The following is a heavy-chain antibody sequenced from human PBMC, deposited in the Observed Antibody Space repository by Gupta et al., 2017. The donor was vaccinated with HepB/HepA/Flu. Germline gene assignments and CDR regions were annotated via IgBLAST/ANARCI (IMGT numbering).Heavy chain of an antibody. D-gene: IGHD2-21*02. J-gene: IGHJ4*02. Sequence: QVQLHNTGPRLVEHSATLSLTCADSGYSISCGYYWNWKRKPPRKGLEWIGSIYHSGSTYYNPSLKSRVTISVDTSKNQFSLKLSSVTAADTAVYYCARESDCGGDCYSVFDYWGQGTLVTVSS. V-gene: IGHV4-38-2*02. CDR2: IYHSGST. CDR1: GYSISCGYY. CDR3: ARESDCGGDCYSVFDY.